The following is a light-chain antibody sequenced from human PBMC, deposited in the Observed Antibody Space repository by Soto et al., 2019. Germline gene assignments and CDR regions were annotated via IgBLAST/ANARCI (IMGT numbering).Light chain of an antibody. CDR1: QSISNW. CDR2: KAS. J-gene: IGKJ1*01. CDR3: KQYNSYPWT. Sequence: DIQMTQSPSTLSASVGDRVTITCRASQSISNWLAWYQQKPGKAPKVLIYKASSLESGVPSRFSGSGSGREFPLTISTLQPYVSATYYSKQYNSYPWTFGKGTKVKIK. V-gene: IGKV1-5*03.